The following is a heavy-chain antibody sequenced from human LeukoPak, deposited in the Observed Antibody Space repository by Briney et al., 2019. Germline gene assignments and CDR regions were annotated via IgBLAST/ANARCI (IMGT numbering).Heavy chain of an antibody. Sequence: ASVKVSCKASGYTFTGYYIHWVRQAPGQGLEWMGWINPNSGNTNYAQKFQGWVTMTRDTSISTAYMELSSLRSEDTAVYYCAISFTIFGVVTPYNWFDPWGQGTLVTVSS. J-gene: IGHJ5*02. CDR2: INPNSGNT. D-gene: IGHD3-3*01. V-gene: IGHV1-2*04. CDR3: AISFTIFGVVTPYNWFDP. CDR1: GYTFTGYY.